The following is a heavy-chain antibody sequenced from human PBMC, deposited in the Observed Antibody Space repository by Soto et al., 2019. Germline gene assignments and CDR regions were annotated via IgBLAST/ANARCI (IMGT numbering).Heavy chain of an antibody. Sequence: PSETLSLTCTVSGDSIISSDFYWGWVRQPPGKGREWIGSIFYRGSSYYNPSLKSRVTMSVDTSKNQFSLRLRSVTAADTALYFCARNSLALRKNNWFDTWGQGIMVTV. CDR1: GDSIISSDFY. CDR2: IFYRGSS. V-gene: IGHV4-39*01. CDR3: ARNSLALRKNNWFDT. J-gene: IGHJ5*02. D-gene: IGHD3-3*02.